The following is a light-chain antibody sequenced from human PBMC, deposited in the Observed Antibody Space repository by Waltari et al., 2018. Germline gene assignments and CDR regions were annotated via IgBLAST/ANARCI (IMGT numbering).Light chain of an antibody. CDR1: RRDVGGYNR. CDR2: EVT. J-gene: IGLJ2*01. CDR3: TSYTSSGTLL. V-gene: IGLV2-18*02. Sequence: QSALTQPPSVSGSPGQSVTISCTGTRRDVGGYNRVSWYQQPPGTAPKLMIYEVTYRPSGVPDRFSGSKSGNTASLTISGLQAEDEADYYCTSYTSSGTLLFGGGTKLTVV.